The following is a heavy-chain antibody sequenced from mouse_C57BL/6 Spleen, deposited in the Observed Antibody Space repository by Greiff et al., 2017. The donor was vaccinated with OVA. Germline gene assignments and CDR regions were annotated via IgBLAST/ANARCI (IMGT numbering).Heavy chain of an antibody. Sequence: VQLQQPGAELVKPGASVKLSCKASGYTFTSYWMQWVKQRPGQGLEWIGEIDPSDSYTNYNQKFKGKATLTVDTSSSTAYMQLSSLTSEDSAVYYCARSLGRDAMDYWGQGTSVTVSS. CDR2: IDPSDSYT. CDR3: ARSLGRDAMDY. D-gene: IGHD4-1*01. J-gene: IGHJ4*01. CDR1: GYTFTSYW. V-gene: IGHV1-50*01.